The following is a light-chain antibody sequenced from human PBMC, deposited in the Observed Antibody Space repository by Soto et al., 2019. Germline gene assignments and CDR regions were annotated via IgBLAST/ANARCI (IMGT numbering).Light chain of an antibody. CDR2: DVS. J-gene: IGLJ1*01. Sequence: LTQPRSVSGSPGQSVTISCTGTSSDVGAYNYVSWYQQHPGKAPKFMIYDVSKRPSGVPDRFSGSKSGNTASLTISGLQAEDEADYYCCSYAGTYSYVFGTGTKV. V-gene: IGLV2-11*01. CDR3: CSYAGTYSYV. CDR1: SSDVGAYNY.